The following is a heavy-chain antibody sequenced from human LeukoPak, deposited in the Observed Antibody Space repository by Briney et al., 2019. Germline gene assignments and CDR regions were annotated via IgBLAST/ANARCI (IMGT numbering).Heavy chain of an antibody. CDR1: GGSISSYY. J-gene: IGHJ4*02. V-gene: IGHV4-59*01. Sequence: SETLSLTCTVSGGSISSYYWSCIRQPPGKGLVGSGYIYYSGSTNYNPSLKSRVTISVDTSKNQSPLKLSSVTAADTAVYYCARGAESGSYYFDYWGQGTLVTVSS. CDR2: IYYSGST. D-gene: IGHD3-10*01. CDR3: ARGAESGSYYFDY.